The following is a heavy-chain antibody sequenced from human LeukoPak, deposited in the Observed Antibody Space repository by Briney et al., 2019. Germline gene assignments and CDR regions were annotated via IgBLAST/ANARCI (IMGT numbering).Heavy chain of an antibody. CDR3: ASTTYYYDTSGYTGNAFDI. CDR2: INHSGST. CDR1: GASFSGYY. V-gene: IGHV4-34*01. Sequence: SETLSLTCAVYGASFSGYYWTWIRQPPGKGLEWIGEINHSGSTNCNPSLRSRVTISVDTSKNQFSLKLSSVTAADTAVYYCASTTYYYDTSGYTGNAFDIWGQGTMATVSS. D-gene: IGHD3-22*01. J-gene: IGHJ3*02.